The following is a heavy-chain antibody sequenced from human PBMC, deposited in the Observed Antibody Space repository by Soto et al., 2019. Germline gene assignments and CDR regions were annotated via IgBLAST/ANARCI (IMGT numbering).Heavy chain of an antibody. J-gene: IGHJ5*02. Sequence: QVQLVQSGGEVKRPGASVKVSCKTSGYTFSNYGITWVRQAPGQPLEWLGWISLYSDGTNYAQKFQGRVCMTTDTSTTTAYMARRSLRSDDTAVYYCARVVPGAEAWFGPWGQGTLLTVSS. CDR2: ISLYSDGT. D-gene: IGHD2-2*01. V-gene: IGHV1-18*01. CDR1: GYTFSNYG. CDR3: ARVVPGAEAWFGP.